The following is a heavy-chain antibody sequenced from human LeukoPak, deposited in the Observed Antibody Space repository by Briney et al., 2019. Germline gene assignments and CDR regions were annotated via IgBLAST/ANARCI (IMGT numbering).Heavy chain of an antibody. Sequence: SETLSLTCTVSGGSISSDYWSWIRQPAGKGREWIGRIYTSGSTNYNPSLKSRVTMSVDTSKNQFSLKLSSVTAADTAVYYCARVFRWFGELLPDTWFDPWGQGTLVTVSS. V-gene: IGHV4-4*07. CDR1: GGSISSDY. CDR2: IYTSGST. D-gene: IGHD3-10*01. CDR3: ARVFRWFGELLPDTWFDP. J-gene: IGHJ5*02.